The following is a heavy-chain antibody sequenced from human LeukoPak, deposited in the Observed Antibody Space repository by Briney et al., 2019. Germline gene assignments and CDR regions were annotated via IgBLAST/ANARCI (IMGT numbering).Heavy chain of an antibody. Sequence: SETLSLTCTVSGGSISSCSWCWGWLRPRPGLGWVWIVCINYSGSTYSNPSLKSRVTISVDTSKNQSSLKLSSVTDADTAVYYCAQEAVAGSRRGIDYWGQGTLVTVSS. D-gene: IGHD6-19*01. CDR3: AQEAVAGSRRGIDY. CDR1: GGSISSCSWC. V-gene: IGHV4-39*01. J-gene: IGHJ4*02. CDR2: INYSGST.